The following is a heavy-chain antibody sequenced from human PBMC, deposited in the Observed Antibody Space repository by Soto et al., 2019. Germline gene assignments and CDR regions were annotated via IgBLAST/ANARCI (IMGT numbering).Heavy chain of an antibody. J-gene: IGHJ6*02. CDR2: ISSSSSYI. V-gene: IGHV3-21*01. CDR1: GFTFSSYS. Sequence: EVQLVESGGGLVKPGGSLRLSCAASGFTFSSYSMNWVHQAPGKGLEWVSSISSSSSYIYYADSVKGRFTISRDNAKNSLYLQMNSLRAEDTAVYYCARYRQWLPLGYYYYGMDVWGQGTTVTVSS. D-gene: IGHD6-19*01. CDR3: ARYRQWLPLGYYYYGMDV.